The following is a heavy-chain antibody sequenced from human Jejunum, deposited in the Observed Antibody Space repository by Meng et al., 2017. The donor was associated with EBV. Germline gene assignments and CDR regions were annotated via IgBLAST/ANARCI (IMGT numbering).Heavy chain of an antibody. CDR2: NFNGERT. Sequence: NPPAPVSLSCSVSGRYMLSSSYSGGGVRPPQGKGREWIATNFNGERTSYSPSVKSQYTISVGTSKNQSSLKLIAVTAADTAAYYCARQGPSGRTFNYGGQGTLSPSPQ. CDR3: ARQGPSGRTFNY. D-gene: IGHD1-26*01. CDR1: GRYMLSSSYS. J-gene: IGHJ4*02. V-gene: IGHV4-39*01.